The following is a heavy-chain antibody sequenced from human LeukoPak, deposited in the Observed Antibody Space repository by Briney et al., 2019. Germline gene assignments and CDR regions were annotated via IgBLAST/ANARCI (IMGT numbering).Heavy chain of an antibody. V-gene: IGHV3-48*04. CDR3: ARMEIVIEPAADSWFDP. Sequence: GGSLRLSCAASGFIFRTYGMHWIRQAPGKGLEWVSYIGNIATTIHYADSVKGRFTISRDNAKNSLSLQMNSLRVEDTAVYYCARMEIVIEPAADSWFDPWGQGTLVTVAS. D-gene: IGHD2-2*03. CDR1: GFIFRTYG. CDR2: IGNIATTI. J-gene: IGHJ5*02.